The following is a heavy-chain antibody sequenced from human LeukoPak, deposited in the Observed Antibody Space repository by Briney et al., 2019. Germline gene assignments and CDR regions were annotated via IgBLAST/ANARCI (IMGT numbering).Heavy chain of an antibody. D-gene: IGHD2-2*01. Sequence: ASVKVSCKASGYTFTSYDINWVRQATGQGLEWMGWINPNSGNTGYAQKFQGRVTMTRNTSISTAYMELSSLRSEDTAVYYCALSYQLLPPYYYYGMDVWGQGTTVTVSS. CDR2: INPNSGNT. CDR1: GYTFTSYD. V-gene: IGHV1-8*01. J-gene: IGHJ6*02. CDR3: ALSYQLLPPYYYYGMDV.